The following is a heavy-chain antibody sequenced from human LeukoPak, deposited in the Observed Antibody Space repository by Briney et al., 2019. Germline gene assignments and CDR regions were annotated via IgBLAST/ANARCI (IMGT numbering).Heavy chain of an antibody. Sequence: ASVKVSCKASGYTFTSYGISWVRQAPEQGLEWMGWISAYNGNTNYAQKLQGRVTMTTDTSTSTAYMELRSLRSDDTAVYYCARDDTGGLSWAYWGQGTLVTVSS. CDR2: ISAYNGNT. V-gene: IGHV1-18*01. D-gene: IGHD5-18*01. CDR1: GYTFTSYG. J-gene: IGHJ4*02. CDR3: ARDDTGGLSWAY.